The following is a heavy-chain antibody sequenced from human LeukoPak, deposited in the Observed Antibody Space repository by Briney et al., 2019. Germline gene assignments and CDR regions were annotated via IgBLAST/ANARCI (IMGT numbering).Heavy chain of an antibody. CDR3: ARVGPGGYYDSSGYYYYYYYMDV. D-gene: IGHD3-22*01. Sequence: SETLSLTCTVSGYSISSGYYWGWIRQPPGKGLEWIGSIYHSGSTYYNPSLKSRVTISVDTSKNQFSLKLSSVTAADTAVYYCARVGPGGYYDSSGYYYYYYYMDVWGKGTTVTVSS. V-gene: IGHV4-38-2*02. CDR1: GYSISSGYY. J-gene: IGHJ6*03. CDR2: IYHSGST.